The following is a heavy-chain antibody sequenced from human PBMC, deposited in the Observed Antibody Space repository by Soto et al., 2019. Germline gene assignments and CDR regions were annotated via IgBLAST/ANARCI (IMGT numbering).Heavy chain of an antibody. CDR1: GFTFSSYW. J-gene: IGHJ6*02. D-gene: IGHD1-20*01. Sequence: EVQLVESGGGLVQPGGSLRLSCAASGFTFSSYWMSWVRQAPGKGLEWVANIKQDGSEKYYVDSVKGRFTISRDNAKHSLYLQMNSLRAEDTAVYYCARLFPNNWNPFFYYYGMDVWGQGTTVTVSS. CDR3: ARLFPNNWNPFFYYYGMDV. V-gene: IGHV3-7*03. CDR2: IKQDGSEK.